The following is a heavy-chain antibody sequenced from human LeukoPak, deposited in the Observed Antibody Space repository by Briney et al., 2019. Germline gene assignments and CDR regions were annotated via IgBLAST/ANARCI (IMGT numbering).Heavy chain of an antibody. Sequence: RTGGSLRLSCAASGFTFSSYWMHWVRQAPGKGLVWVSRINSDGSSTSYADSVKGRFTISRDNAKNTLYLQMDSLRAEDTAVYYCARENSGSSETYYFDYWGQGTLVTVSS. V-gene: IGHV3-74*01. J-gene: IGHJ4*02. D-gene: IGHD1-26*01. CDR2: INSDGSST. CDR3: ARENSGSSETYYFDY. CDR1: GFTFSSYW.